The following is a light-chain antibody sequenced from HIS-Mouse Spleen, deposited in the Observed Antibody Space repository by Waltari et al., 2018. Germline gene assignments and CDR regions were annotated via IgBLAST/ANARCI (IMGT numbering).Light chain of an antibody. CDR2: EGS. CDR1: SSDVGSYNL. Sequence: QSALPQPASVSGSPGTSITISCTGTSSDVGSYNLVSWYQQHPGKAPKRIIYEGSKRPSGVSKRFSGSKSGNTASLTISGLQAEDEADYYCCSYAGSSTPRVFGGGTKLTVL. J-gene: IGLJ2*01. V-gene: IGLV2-23*01. CDR3: CSYAGSSTPRV.